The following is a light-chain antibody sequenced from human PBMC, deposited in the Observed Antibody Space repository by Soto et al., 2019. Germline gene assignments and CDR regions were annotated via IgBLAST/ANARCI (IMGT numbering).Light chain of an antibody. CDR2: EDD. CDR1: SSNIGNNF. V-gene: IGLV1-51*02. J-gene: IGLJ3*02. CDR3: GTWDSRLSAYWV. Sequence: QSVLTQPPSVSAAPGQKVTISCSGSSSNIGNNFVSWYQHLPGTAPKVLIYEDDKRPSGIPDRFSGSKSATSATLGITGLQTGDEADYYCGTWDSRLSAYWVFGGGTKLTVL.